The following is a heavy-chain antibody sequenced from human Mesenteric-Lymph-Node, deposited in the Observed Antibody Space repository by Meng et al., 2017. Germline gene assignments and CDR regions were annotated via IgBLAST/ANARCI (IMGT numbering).Heavy chain of an antibody. CDR1: GFTVSSNY. V-gene: IGHV3-53*04. Sequence: EVQLVESGGGLVQLGGSLIFSCAASGFTVSSNYMSWVRQALGKGLEWVSVIYSGGSTYYADSVKGRFTISRHNSKNTLYLQMNSLRAEDTAVYYCARVGSTGGYFDYWGQGTLVTVS. CDR2: IYSGGST. D-gene: IGHD3-10*01. CDR3: ARVGSTGGYFDY. J-gene: IGHJ4*02.